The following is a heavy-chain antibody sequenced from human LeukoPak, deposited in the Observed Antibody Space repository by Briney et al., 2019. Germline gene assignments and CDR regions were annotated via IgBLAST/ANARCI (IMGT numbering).Heavy chain of an antibody. J-gene: IGHJ4*02. CDR1: GFTFSSYS. D-gene: IGHD5-18*01. V-gene: IGHV3-48*01. CDR3: ARDLENTAMAYGGYYFDY. Sequence: GGSLRLSCAASGFTFSSYSMNWVRQAPGKGLEWVSYISSSSSTIYYADSVKGRFTISRDNATNSLYLQLNSLRAEDTAVYYCARDLENTAMAYGGYYFDYWGQGTLVTVSS. CDR2: ISSSSSTI.